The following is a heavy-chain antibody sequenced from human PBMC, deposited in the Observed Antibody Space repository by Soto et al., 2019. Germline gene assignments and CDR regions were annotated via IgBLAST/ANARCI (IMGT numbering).Heavy chain of an antibody. CDR2: INPKSGGT. D-gene: IGHD2-8*01. V-gene: IGHV1-2*04. CDR1: GYSFTDYH. J-gene: IGHJ6*02. Sequence: ASVKVACKASGYSFTDYHIHWVRQAPGQGLEWLGRINPKSGGTSTAQKFQGWVTMTTDTSISTASMELTRLTSDDTAIYYCARGDSTDCSNGVCSFFYNHDMDVWCQGTKVTVSS. CDR3: ARGDSTDCSNGVCSFFYNHDMDV.